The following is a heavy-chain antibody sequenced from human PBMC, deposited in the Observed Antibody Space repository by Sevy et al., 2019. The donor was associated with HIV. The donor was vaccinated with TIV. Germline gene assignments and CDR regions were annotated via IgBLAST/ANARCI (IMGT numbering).Heavy chain of an antibody. D-gene: IGHD6-19*01. J-gene: IGHJ4*02. CDR2: IRYDGSNK. V-gene: IGHV3-30*02. CDR1: GFTFSSYG. Sequence: GGSLRLSCAASGFTFSSYGMHWVRQAPGKGLEWVAFIRYDGSNKYYADSVKGRFTISRDNSKNTRYLQMNSLRAEDTAVYYCAKATYSSGPFFYWGQGTLVTVSS. CDR3: AKATYSSGPFFY.